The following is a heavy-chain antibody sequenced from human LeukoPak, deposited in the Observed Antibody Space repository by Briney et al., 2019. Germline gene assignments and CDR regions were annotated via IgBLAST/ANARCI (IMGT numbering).Heavy chain of an antibody. CDR2: IKQDGSEI. D-gene: IGHD3-22*01. CDR3: AKDRKMIVVVLADY. J-gene: IGHJ4*02. Sequence: GESLRLSCGASGFTFSSHWMTWVRQAPGEGLEFVANIKQDGSEINYADSVKGRFTVSRDNAKNSLYLQMNSLRAEDTAVYYCAKDRKMIVVVLADYWGQGTLVTVSS. V-gene: IGHV3-7*03. CDR1: GFTFSSHW.